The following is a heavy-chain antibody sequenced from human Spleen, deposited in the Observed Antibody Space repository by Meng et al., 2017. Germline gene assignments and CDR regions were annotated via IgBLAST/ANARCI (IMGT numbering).Heavy chain of an antibody. CDR3: ARVLWGYCSGGSCLLFDY. CDR2: MNPNSGNT. V-gene: IGHV1-8*03. Sequence: ASVKVSCKASGGTFSSYAINWVRQATGQGLEWMGWMNPNSGNTGYAQKFQGRVTITRNTSISTAYMELSSLRSEDTAVYYCARVLWGYCSGGSCLLFDYWGQGTLVTVSS. J-gene: IGHJ4*02. CDR1: GGTFSSYA. D-gene: IGHD2-15*01.